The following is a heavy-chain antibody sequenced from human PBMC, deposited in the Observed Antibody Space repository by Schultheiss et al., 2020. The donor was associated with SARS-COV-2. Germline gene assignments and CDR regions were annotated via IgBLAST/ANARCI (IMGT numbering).Heavy chain of an antibody. Sequence: GSLRLSCAVYGGSFSGYYWSWIRQPPGKGLEWIGRIYTSGSTNYNPSLKSRVTMSVDTSKNQFSLKLSSVTAADTSVYYCARDRYVGSGSYHGFDYWGQGTLVTVSS. CDR2: IYTSGST. CDR1: GGSFSGYY. V-gene: IGHV4-59*10. D-gene: IGHD1-26*01. J-gene: IGHJ4*02. CDR3: ARDRYVGSGSYHGFDY.